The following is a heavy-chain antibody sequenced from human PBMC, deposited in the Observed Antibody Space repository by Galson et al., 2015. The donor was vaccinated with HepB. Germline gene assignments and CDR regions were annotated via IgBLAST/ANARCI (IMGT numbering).Heavy chain of an antibody. Sequence: SLRLSCAASGFIFSASWMGWVRQAPGKGLEWVANIQPGGSGTYYVDSVKGRFTISRDNAKNSLSLQMDSLRAEDTAVYYCATWGCRGGLSNWGQGTLVTVSS. CDR2: IQPGGSGT. V-gene: IGHV3-7*03. CDR1: GFIFSASW. J-gene: IGHJ4*02. CDR3: ATWGCRGGLSN. D-gene: IGHD3-16*01.